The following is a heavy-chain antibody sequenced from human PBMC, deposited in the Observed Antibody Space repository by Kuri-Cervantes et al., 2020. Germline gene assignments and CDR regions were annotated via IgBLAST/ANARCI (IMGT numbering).Heavy chain of an antibody. Sequence: GESLKISCAASGFTFSSYEMNWARQAPGKGLEWVAVISYDGSNKYYADSVKGRFTISRDNSKNTLYLQMNSLRAEDTAVYYCARGGEYSGYDTWPGYWGQGTLVTVSS. D-gene: IGHD5-12*01. CDR3: ARGGEYSGYDTWPGY. CDR2: ISYDGSNK. J-gene: IGHJ4*02. V-gene: IGHV3-30-3*01. CDR1: GFTFSSYE.